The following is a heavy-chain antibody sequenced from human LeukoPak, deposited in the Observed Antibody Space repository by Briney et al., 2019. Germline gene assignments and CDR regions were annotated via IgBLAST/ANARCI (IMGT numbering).Heavy chain of an antibody. D-gene: IGHD3-9*01. Sequence: ASVKVSCKASGYTFTSYDINWVRQATGQGLEWLGWMNPNNANTDYAQKFQGRVTLTRNTSISTAYMELSSLRSEDTAVYYCATAGRYFDWLLSWGQGTLVTVSS. CDR3: ATAGRYFDWLLS. CDR2: MNPNNANT. J-gene: IGHJ5*02. V-gene: IGHV1-8*01. CDR1: GYTFTSYD.